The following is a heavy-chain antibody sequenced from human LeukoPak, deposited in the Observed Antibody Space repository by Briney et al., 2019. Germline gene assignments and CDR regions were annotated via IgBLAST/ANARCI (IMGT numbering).Heavy chain of an antibody. D-gene: IGHD3-22*01. Sequence: GGSLRLSCAASGFSFSTYAMSWVRQAPGKGLEWVSAISASGGSTYYADSVKGRFTISRDNSKNTLYLQMNSLRAEDTAVYYCAKAGYYDRMYYFDCWGQGTLVTVSS. CDR1: GFSFSTYA. J-gene: IGHJ4*02. CDR3: AKAGYYDRMYYFDC. V-gene: IGHV3-23*01. CDR2: ISASGGST.